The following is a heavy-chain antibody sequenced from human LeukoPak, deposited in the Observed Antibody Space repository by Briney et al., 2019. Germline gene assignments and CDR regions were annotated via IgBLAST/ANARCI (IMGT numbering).Heavy chain of an antibody. CDR1: GFTFSSYG. Sequence: GSLRLSCAASGFTFSSYGMHWVRQAPGKGLEWVAVISYDGSNKYYADSVKGRFTISRDNSKNTLYLQMNSLRAEDTAVYYCARTLGTMVRGLIDYWGQGTLVTVSS. CDR3: ARTLGTMVRGLIDY. V-gene: IGHV3-30*03. CDR2: ISYDGSNK. J-gene: IGHJ4*02. D-gene: IGHD3-10*01.